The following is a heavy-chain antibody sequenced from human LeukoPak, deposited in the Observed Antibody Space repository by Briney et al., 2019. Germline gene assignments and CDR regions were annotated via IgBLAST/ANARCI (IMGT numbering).Heavy chain of an antibody. V-gene: IGHV1-69*05. CDR1: GGTFSSYA. Sequence: SVKVSCKASGGTFSSYAISWVRQAPGQGLEWMGGIIPIFGTANYAQKFQGRVTITTDESTGTAYMELSSLRSEDTAVYYCARAGYYDSSGYSILYYYYYMDVWGKGTTVTVSS. D-gene: IGHD3-22*01. CDR3: ARAGYYDSSGYSILYYYYYMDV. CDR2: IIPIFGTA. J-gene: IGHJ6*03.